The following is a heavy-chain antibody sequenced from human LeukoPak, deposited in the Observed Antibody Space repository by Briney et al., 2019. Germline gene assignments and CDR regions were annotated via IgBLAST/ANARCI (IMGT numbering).Heavy chain of an antibody. V-gene: IGHV1-69*01. Sequence: SSVKVSCKASGGTFSSYAISWVRQAPGQGLEWMGGIIPIFGTANYAQKFQGRVTITADESTSTAYMELSSLRSEDTAVYYCARDLSTTGLVPHYYYYMDVWRKGTTVTVSS. J-gene: IGHJ6*03. CDR2: IIPIFGTA. CDR1: GGTFSSYA. CDR3: ARDLSTTGLVPHYYYYMDV. D-gene: IGHD1-1*01.